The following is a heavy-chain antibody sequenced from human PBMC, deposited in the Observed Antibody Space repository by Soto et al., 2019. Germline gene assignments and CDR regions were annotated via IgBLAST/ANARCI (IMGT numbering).Heavy chain of an antibody. CDR3: ARTTTMVRGVPPGY. D-gene: IGHD3-10*01. V-gene: IGHV1-8*01. J-gene: IGHJ4*02. CDR2: MNPNSGNT. Sequence: ASVKVSCQASGYTFTSYDINWVRQATGQGLEWMGWMNPNSGNTGYAQKFQGRVTMTRNTSISTAYMELSSLRSEDTAVYYCARTTTMVRGVPPGYWGQGTLVTVSS. CDR1: GYTFTSYD.